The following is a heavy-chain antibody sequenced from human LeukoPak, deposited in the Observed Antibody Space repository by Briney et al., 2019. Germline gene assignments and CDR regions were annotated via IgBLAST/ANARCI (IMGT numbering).Heavy chain of an antibody. J-gene: IGHJ4*02. Sequence: SETLSLTCAVYGGSYSGYYWSWIRQPPGKGLEWIGEINHSGSTNYNPSLKSRVTISVDTSKNQFSLKLSSVTAADTAVYYCARVDYVWGSYRYTSNFDYWGQGTLVTVSS. CDR3: ARVDYVWGSYRYTSNFDY. CDR2: INHSGST. V-gene: IGHV4-34*01. CDR1: GGSYSGYY. D-gene: IGHD3-16*02.